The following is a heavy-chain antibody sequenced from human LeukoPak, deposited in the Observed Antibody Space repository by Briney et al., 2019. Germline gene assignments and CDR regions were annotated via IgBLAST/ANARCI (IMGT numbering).Heavy chain of an antibody. CDR2: ISAYNGDT. J-gene: IGHJ4*02. V-gene: IGHV1-18*01. CDR1: GYTFTNHG. Sequence: GASVKVSCKASGYTFTNHGISWVRQAPGQGLEWMGWISAYNGDTNYAQKLQGRVTMTTDTSTSTAYMELRSLRSDDTAIYYCAVRNTSSWSPFDFWGQGTLVTVSS. CDR3: AVRNTSSWSPFDF. D-gene: IGHD6-13*01.